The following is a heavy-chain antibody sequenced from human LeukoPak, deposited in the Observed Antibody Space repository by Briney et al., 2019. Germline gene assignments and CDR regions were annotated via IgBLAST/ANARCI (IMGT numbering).Heavy chain of an antibody. D-gene: IGHD2-2*01. CDR1: GYTFTSYG. CDR3: ARAMKGEYCSSTSCSYINENPLDY. J-gene: IGHJ4*02. V-gene: IGHV1-18*01. Sequence: ASVKVSCKASGYTFTSYGISWVRQAPGQGLEWMGWISAYNGNTNYAQKLQGRVTMTTDTSTSTAYMELRSLRSDDTAVYYCARAMKGEYCSSTSCSYINENPLDYWGQGTLVTVSS. CDR2: ISAYNGNT.